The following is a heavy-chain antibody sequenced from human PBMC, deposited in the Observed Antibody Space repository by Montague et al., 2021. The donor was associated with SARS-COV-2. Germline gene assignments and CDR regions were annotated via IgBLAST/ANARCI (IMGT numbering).Heavy chain of an antibody. CDR3: ATDPRYSLSWSFDY. J-gene: IGHJ4*02. Sequence: CAISGVSVSSNTAAWNWIRQSPSRGLEWLGRTYYRSKWYYDYAVSVTSRMTISPDTSKNQFSLQLSSVTPEDRAVYYCATDPRYSLSWSFDYWGQGTLVTVSS. D-gene: IGHD6-13*01. CDR2: TYYRSKWYY. V-gene: IGHV6-1*01. CDR1: GVSVSSNTAA.